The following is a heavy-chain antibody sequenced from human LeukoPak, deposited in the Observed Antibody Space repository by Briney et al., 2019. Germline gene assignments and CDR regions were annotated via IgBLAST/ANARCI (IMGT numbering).Heavy chain of an antibody. CDR3: ARSLNCGGDCSSAFDI. CDR2: IYPGDSDT. J-gene: IGHJ3*02. V-gene: IGHV5-51*01. D-gene: IGHD2-21*02. CDR1: GYSFTSYW. Sequence: GESLKISCKGSGYSFTSYWIGWVRQMPGKGLEWMGIIYPGDSDTRYSPSFQGKVTISADKSISTAYLQWSSLKASDTAMYYCARSLNCGGDCSSAFDIWGQGTMVTVSS.